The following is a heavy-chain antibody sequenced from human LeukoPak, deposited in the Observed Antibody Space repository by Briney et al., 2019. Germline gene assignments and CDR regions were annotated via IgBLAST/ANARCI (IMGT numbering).Heavy chain of an antibody. CDR1: GYTFTSYG. CDR3: ARDRYDYVWGSPFDY. CDR2: ISAYNGNT. Sequence: ASVKVSCKASGYTFTSYGISWVRQAPGQELEWVGWISAYNGNTNYAQKLQGRVTMTTDTSTSTAYMELRSLRADDTAVYYCARDRYDYVWGSPFDYWGQGTLVTVSS. V-gene: IGHV1-18*01. D-gene: IGHD3-16*01. J-gene: IGHJ4*02.